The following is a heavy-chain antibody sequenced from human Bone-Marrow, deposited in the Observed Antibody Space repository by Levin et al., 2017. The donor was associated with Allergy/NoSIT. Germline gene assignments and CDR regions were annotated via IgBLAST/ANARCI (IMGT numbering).Heavy chain of an antibody. Sequence: PSQTLSLTCTVSGDSVSSARYFWTWVRQAPGRKLEWLGYIYYNGNTKYNPSLKSRVTMSVDTSKSQFSLRLTSVNAADTAMYYCARDGVYYYGMDVWGRGTTVIVSS. CDR1: GDSVSSARYF. J-gene: IGHJ6*02. D-gene: IGHD3-16*01. V-gene: IGHV4-61*01. CDR3: ARDGVYYYGMDV. CDR2: IYYNGNT.